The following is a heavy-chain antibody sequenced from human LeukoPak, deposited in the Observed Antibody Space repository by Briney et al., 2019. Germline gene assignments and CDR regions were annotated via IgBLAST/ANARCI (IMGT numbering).Heavy chain of an antibody. J-gene: IGHJ3*02. CDR2: IKSKTDGGTT. Sequence: GGSLRLSCAASGFAFNYAWVSWVRQAPGKGLEWVGRIKSKTDGGTTDYAAPVKGRFTISRDDSKNTLYLQMNSLKTEDTAVYYCTTDPSERFLEWLPNAFDIWGQGTMVTVSS. D-gene: IGHD3-3*01. CDR1: GFAFNYAW. CDR3: TTDPSERFLEWLPNAFDI. V-gene: IGHV3-15*01.